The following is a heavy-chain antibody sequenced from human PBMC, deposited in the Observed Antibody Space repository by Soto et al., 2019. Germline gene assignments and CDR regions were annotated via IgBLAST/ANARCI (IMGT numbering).Heavy chain of an antibody. D-gene: IGHD5-12*01. CDR2: IYYSGST. J-gene: IGHJ4*02. CDR1: GGSISSYY. CDR3: ARSDLGYETIWRYFDY. V-gene: IGHV4-59*01. Sequence: SETLSLTCTVSGGSISSYYWSWIRQPPGKGLEWIGYIYYSGSTNYNPSLKSRVTISVDTSKNQFSLKLSSVTAADTAVYYCARSDLGYETIWRYFDYWGQGTLVTVSS.